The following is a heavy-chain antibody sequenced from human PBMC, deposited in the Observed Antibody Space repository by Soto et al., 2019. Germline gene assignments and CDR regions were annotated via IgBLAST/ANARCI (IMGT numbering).Heavy chain of an antibody. V-gene: IGHV4-39*01. D-gene: IGHD3-10*01. CDR1: GGSISSSSYY. CDR3: ARHVTTMVRGVTLGWFDP. J-gene: IGHJ5*02. CDR2: IYYSGST. Sequence: SETLSLTCTVSGGSISSSSYYWGWIRQLPGKGLEWIGSIYYSGSTYYNPSLKSRVTISVDTSKNQFSLKLSSVTAADTAVYYCARHVTTMVRGVTLGWFDPWGQGTLVTVSS.